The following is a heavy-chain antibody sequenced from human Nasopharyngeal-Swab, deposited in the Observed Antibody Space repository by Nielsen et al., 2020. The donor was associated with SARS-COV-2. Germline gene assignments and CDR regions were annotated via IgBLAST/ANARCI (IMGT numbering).Heavy chain of an antibody. CDR1: GDTFTRYE. CDR3: ARAERGRIVVVITSFYYYYMDV. CDR2: KNPNSGNT. D-gene: IGHD3-22*01. J-gene: IGHJ6*03. Sequence: ASVKAASKASGDTFTRYEINWERQATGQGLERTGGKNPNSGNTGYAQKIQGRVTMTRNTSISTAYMELSSLRAEDTAVYYCARAERGRIVVVITSFYYYYMDVWGKGTTVTVSS. V-gene: IGHV1-8*01.